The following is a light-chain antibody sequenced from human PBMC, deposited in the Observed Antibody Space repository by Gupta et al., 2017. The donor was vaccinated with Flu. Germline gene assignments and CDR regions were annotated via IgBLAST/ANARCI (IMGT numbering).Light chain of an antibody. Sequence: QSALSQPASVSGSPGRSITISCTGTSSDGGSYNLVSWYQQHPGKAPKLLIHEGTKRPSGVSDRFSGSKSGNTASLTISGLQAEDETYYYCCSYAGSSTWVFGGGTKVTVL. J-gene: IGLJ3*02. CDR1: SSDGGSYNL. CDR3: CSYAGSSTWV. CDR2: EGT. V-gene: IGLV2-23*01.